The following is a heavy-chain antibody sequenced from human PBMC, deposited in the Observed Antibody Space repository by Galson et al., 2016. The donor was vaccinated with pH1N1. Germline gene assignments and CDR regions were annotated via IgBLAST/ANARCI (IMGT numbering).Heavy chain of an antibody. Sequence: SLRLSCAASGFTFDDYTMHWVRQAPGKGLEWVSLITWDGTTLYADSMRGRFTISRDNSKNSRYLQMNSLGTEDTAFYYCGKGLGPKWWLVDYWGQGTLVTVSS. D-gene: IGHD6-19*01. CDR3: GKGLGPKWWLVDY. CDR2: ITWDGTT. V-gene: IGHV3-43*01. J-gene: IGHJ4*02. CDR1: GFTFDDYT.